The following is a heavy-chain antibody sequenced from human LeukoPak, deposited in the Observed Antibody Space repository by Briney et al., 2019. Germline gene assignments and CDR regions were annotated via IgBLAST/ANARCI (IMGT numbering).Heavy chain of an antibody. J-gene: IGHJ5*02. V-gene: IGHV3-23*01. D-gene: IGHD6-19*01. CDR1: GFTFSNCA. CDR2: VSGSGDST. CDR3: AKYMSSGS. Sequence: GGSLRLSCAASGFTFSNCAMSWVRHAPGKGLEWVSGVSGSGDSTYYADSVKGRFTISRDNSNNTLFLLMNNLRAEDTAVYYCAKYMSSGSWGQGTLVTVSS.